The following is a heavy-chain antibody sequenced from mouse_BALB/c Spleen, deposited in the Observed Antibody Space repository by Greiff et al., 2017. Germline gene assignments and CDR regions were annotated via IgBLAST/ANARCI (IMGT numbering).Heavy chain of an antibody. CDR3: ARDLITTVVAKTAMDY. CDR2: IYPYNGGT. Sequence: EVKLQESGPELVKPGASVKISCKASGYTFTDYNMHWVKQSHGKSLEWIGYIYPYNGGTGYNQKFKSKATLTVDNSSSTAYMELRSLTSEDSAVYYCARDLITTVVAKTAMDYWGQGTSVTVSS. CDR1: GYTFTDYN. J-gene: IGHJ4*01. D-gene: IGHD1-1*01. V-gene: IGHV1S29*02.